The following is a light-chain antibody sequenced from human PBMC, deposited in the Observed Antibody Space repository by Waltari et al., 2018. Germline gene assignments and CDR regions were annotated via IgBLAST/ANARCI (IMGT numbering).Light chain of an antibody. V-gene: IGLV3-1*01. CDR3: QSWDSTVVQ. CDR2: RDT. Sequence: SYDLTQPPSVSVSPGQTASIPCPGDKLGDKNVCWYQQKPGQSPVVVIFRDTQRPSGIPERFSGSNSGNTATLTITGTQALDAADYYCQSWDSTVVQFGGGTKLTVL. J-gene: IGLJ2*01. CDR1: KLGDKN.